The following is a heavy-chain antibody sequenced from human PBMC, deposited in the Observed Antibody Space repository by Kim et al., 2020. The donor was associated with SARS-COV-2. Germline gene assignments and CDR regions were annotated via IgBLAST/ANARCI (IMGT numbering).Heavy chain of an antibody. Sequence: GGSLRLSCAVSGFTFDDYAMHWVRQAPGKGLEWVSGISWNSGSIGYADSVKGRFTISRDNAKNSLYLQMNSLRAEDTALYYCAKDPSPFVAIAAAGTGFDYWGQGTLVTVSS. CDR1: GFTFDDYA. CDR2: ISWNSGSI. J-gene: IGHJ4*02. V-gene: IGHV3-9*01. CDR3: AKDPSPFVAIAAAGTGFDY. D-gene: IGHD6-13*01.